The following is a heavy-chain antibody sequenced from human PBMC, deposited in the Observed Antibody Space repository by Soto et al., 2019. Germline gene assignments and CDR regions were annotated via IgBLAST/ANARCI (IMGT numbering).Heavy chain of an antibody. J-gene: IGHJ3*02. CDR3: ARDTGSSWPDAFDI. CDR2: IWYDGSNK. Sequence: GGSLRLSCAASGFTFSSYGMHWVRQAPGKGLEWVAVIWYDGSNKYYADAVKGRCTISRDNSKNTLYLQMNSLRAEDTAVYYCARDTGSSWPDAFDIWGQGTMVTVSS. D-gene: IGHD6-13*01. CDR1: GFTFSSYG. V-gene: IGHV3-33*01.